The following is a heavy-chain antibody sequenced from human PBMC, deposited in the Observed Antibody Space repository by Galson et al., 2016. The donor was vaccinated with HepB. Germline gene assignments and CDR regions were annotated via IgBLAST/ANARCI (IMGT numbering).Heavy chain of an antibody. CDR2: ISSSSSYI. J-gene: IGHJ3*02. V-gene: IGHV3-21*01. CDR1: GFTFSSYS. D-gene: IGHD3-22*01. Sequence: SLRLSCAASGFTFSSYSMNWVRQAPGKGLEWVSSISSSSSYIYYADSVKGRFTISRDNAKNSLYLQMNSLRAEDTAVYYCARATHTITYYYDSSGYKVDAFDIWGQETMVTVSS. CDR3: ARATHTITYYYDSSGYKVDAFDI.